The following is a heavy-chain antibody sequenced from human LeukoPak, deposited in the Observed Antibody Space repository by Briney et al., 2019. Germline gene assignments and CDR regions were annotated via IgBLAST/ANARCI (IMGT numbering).Heavy chain of an antibody. V-gene: IGHV3-23*01. J-gene: IGHJ6*03. CDR3: ARAWLGEQQLAYYYYYMDV. Sequence: GGSLRLSCAASGFTFSSYAMSWVRQAPGKGLEWVSSINGGGGSTYYADSVKGRFTISRDNSNNTLYLQMNSLRAEDTAVYYCARAWLGEQQLAYYYYYMDVWGKGTTVTVSS. CDR2: INGGGGST. CDR1: GFTFSSYA. D-gene: IGHD6-13*01.